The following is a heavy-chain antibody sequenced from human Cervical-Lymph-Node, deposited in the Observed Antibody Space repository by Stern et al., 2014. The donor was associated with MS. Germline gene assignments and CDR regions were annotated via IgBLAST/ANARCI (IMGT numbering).Heavy chain of an antibody. V-gene: IGHV4-39*01. CDR3: VRPDIMGTIWN. D-gene: IGHD1-26*01. CDR1: GGSITSSSYY. CDR2: VYYTGST. Sequence: QVQLQESGPGLVKPSETLSLTCTVSGGSITSSSYYWGWIRQPPGRGLEYIGTVYYTGSTFYDPSLKSRVTISVDPSQHQVALKLPSVTAADTAVYYCVRPDIMGTIWNWGQGTLVTVSS. J-gene: IGHJ4*02.